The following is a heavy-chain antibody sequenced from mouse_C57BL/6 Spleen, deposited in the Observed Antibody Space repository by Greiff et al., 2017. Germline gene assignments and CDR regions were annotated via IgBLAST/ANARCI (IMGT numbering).Heavy chain of an antibody. CDR3: ATDVYFYAMDY. Sequence: QVQLKQPGAELVKPGASVKMSCKASGYTFTSYWITWVKQRPGQGLAWIGDIYPGSGSTNYNEKFKSKATLTVDPSSSTAFMQLSILTSADSAVYDCATDVYFYAMDYWGQGTSVTVSS. CDR2: IYPGSGST. D-gene: IGHD2-3*01. V-gene: IGHV1-55*01. CDR1: GYTFTSYW. J-gene: IGHJ4*01.